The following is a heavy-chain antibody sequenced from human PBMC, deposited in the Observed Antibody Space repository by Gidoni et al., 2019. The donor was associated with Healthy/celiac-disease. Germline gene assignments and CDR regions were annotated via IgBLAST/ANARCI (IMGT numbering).Heavy chain of an antibody. D-gene: IGHD2-15*01. CDR2: ISGSGGST. Sequence: EVQLLESGGGLVQPGGSLRLSCASSGFTFSSYAMRWVRQAPGKGLEWVSAISGSGGSTYYADSVKGRFTISRDNSKNTLYLQMNSLRAEDTAVYYCAKERGGYCSGGSCSAFDYWGQGTLVTVSS. V-gene: IGHV3-23*01. J-gene: IGHJ4*02. CDR3: AKERGGYCSGGSCSAFDY. CDR1: GFTFSSYA.